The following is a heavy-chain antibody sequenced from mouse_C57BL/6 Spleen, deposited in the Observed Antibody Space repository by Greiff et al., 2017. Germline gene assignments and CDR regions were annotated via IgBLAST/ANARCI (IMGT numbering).Heavy chain of an antibody. V-gene: IGHV6-3*01. CDR2: IRLKSDNYAT. J-gene: IGHJ4*01. D-gene: IGHD1-1*01. CDR3: TDSTTVVASMDY. CDR1: GFTFSNYW. Sequence: EVQLQESGGGLVQPGGSMKLSCVASGFTFSNYWMNWVRQSPEKGLEWVAQIRLKSDNYATHYAESVKGRFTISRDDSKSSVYLQMNNLRAEDTGIYYCTDSTTVVASMDYWGQGTSVTVSS.